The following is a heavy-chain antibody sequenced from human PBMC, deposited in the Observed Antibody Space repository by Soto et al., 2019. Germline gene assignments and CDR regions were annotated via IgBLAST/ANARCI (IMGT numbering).Heavy chain of an antibody. J-gene: IGHJ5*02. V-gene: IGHV3-23*01. Sequence: VGSLRLSCAASGFTFSSYAMSWVRQAPGKGLEWVSAISGSGGSTYYADSVKGRFTISRDNSKNTLYLQMNSLRTEDTAVYYCAKDRHSSSWAIWFDPWGQGTLVTVSS. CDR2: ISGSGGST. CDR3: AKDRHSSSWAIWFDP. CDR1: GFTFSSYA. D-gene: IGHD6-13*01.